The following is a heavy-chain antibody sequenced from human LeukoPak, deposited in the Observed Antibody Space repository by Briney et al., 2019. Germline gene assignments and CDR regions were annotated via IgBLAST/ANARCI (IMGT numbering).Heavy chain of an antibody. CDR2: IYYSGST. V-gene: IGHV4-31*11. CDR3: ARSGPTIFGGLNWFDP. CDR1: GGSVSGYY. Sequence: SETLSLTCAVYGGSVSGYYWSWIRQHPGKGLEWIGYIYYSGSTYYNPSLKSRVTISVDTSKNQFSLKLSSVTAADTAVYYCARSGPTIFGGLNWFDPWGQGTLVTVSS. D-gene: IGHD3-3*01. J-gene: IGHJ5*02.